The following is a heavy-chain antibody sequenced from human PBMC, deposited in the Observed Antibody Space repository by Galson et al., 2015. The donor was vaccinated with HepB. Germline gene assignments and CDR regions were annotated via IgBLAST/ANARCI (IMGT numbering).Heavy chain of an antibody. CDR2: IYYTGST. D-gene: IGHD3-10*01. Sequence: LSLTCTVSGGSISPYFWTWIRQPPGKGLEWIGYIYYTGSTNQNPAPKNRVTMSVDTSANQSSLRLTSMTAADTAVDYCATSPAWGSGRHSMDFDQWGRGTLVTVSS. CDR3: ATSPAWGSGRHSMDFDQ. CDR1: GGSISPYF. V-gene: IGHV4-59*03. J-gene: IGHJ5*02.